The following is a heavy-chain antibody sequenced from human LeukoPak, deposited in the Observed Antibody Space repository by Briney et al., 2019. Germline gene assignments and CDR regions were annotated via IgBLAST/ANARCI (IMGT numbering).Heavy chain of an antibody. J-gene: IGHJ4*02. CDR2: MYYGGNS. CDR3: ARSKNGKCDY. Sequence: SETLSLTCSVSGDSISSCGYYWGWIRQPPGKGLEWSGCMYYGGNSYYNASLKSRVTISVDTSKNLFSLKLNSVTAADTGVYYCARSKNGKCDYWGQGTLVTVSS. CDR1: GDSISSCGYY. V-gene: IGHV4-39*07. D-gene: IGHD1-26*01.